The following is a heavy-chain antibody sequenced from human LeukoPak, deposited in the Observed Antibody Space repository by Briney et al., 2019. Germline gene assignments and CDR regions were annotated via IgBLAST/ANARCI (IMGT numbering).Heavy chain of an antibody. V-gene: IGHV3-7*01. CDR2: IKQDGSEK. D-gene: IGHD6-13*01. J-gene: IGHJ4*02. CDR3: ARDLTRAAAYYFDY. CDR1: GFTFSSYW. Sequence: GGSLRLSCAASGFTFSSYWMSWVRQAPGKGLEWVANIKQDGSEKYYVDSVKGRFTISRDNAKNSLYLQMNSLRAEDTAVYYCARDLTRAAAYYFDYWGQGTLVTVSS.